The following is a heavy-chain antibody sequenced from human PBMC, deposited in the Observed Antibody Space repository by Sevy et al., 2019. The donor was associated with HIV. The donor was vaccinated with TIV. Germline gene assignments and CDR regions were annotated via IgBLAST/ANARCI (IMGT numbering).Heavy chain of an antibody. V-gene: IGHV3-30*04. Sequence: GGSLRLSCAASGFTFSSSVLHWVRRAPGKGLEWVGVISSDGSNTYYADSVKGRFIISRDNSNNTLFLQMNSLRVEDTAVFYCARAGYYNDITAYVSWGQGTLVTVSS. D-gene: IGHD3-9*01. CDR1: GFTFSSSV. CDR3: ARAGYYNDITAYVS. CDR2: ISSDGSNT. J-gene: IGHJ4*02.